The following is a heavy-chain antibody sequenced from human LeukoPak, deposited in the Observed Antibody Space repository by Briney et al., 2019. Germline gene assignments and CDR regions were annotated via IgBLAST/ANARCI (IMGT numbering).Heavy chain of an antibody. Sequence: GGSLRLSCAASGFTFSSYSFNWVRQVPGKGLEWVSSITTTFYTYYTDSVKGRFTISRDNAKNSLYLQMNSLRAEDTALYYCARDIQYYDFWSGYYRLSRGSYYYYMDVWGKGTTVTVSS. J-gene: IGHJ6*03. V-gene: IGHV3-21*04. CDR3: ARDIQYYDFWSGYYRLSRGSYYYYMDV. CDR1: GFTFSSYS. CDR2: ITTTFYT. D-gene: IGHD3-3*01.